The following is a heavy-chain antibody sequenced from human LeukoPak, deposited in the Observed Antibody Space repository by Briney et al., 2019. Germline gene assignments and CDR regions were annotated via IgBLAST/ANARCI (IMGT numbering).Heavy chain of an antibody. D-gene: IGHD3-16*01. CDR3: ASDSYVWGSPGAFDI. CDR1: GGSFSGYY. J-gene: IGHJ3*02. Sequence: SETLSLTCAVYGGSFSGYYWSWFRQPPGKGLEWIGEISHSGSSNYNPSLKSRVIMSVDMSKSQFSLKVSSVTAADTAVYYCASDSYVWGSPGAFDIWGQGTMVTVSS. CDR2: ISHSGSS. V-gene: IGHV4-34*01.